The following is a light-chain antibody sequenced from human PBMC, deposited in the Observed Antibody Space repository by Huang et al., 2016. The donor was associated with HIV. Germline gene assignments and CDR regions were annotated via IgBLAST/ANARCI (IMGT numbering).Light chain of an antibody. V-gene: IGKV4-1*01. CDR3: QQYYTSPFT. J-gene: IGKJ3*01. Sequence: DILMTQSPDSLAVSLGVRATINCKSSRSILYSFNNKNYLACDQQRPGHPPKLLIHWASTRESGVPDRFSGSGSGTDFTLTISSLLPEDVAIYYCQQYYTSPFTFGPGTKVDI. CDR1: RSILYSFNNKNY. CDR2: WAS.